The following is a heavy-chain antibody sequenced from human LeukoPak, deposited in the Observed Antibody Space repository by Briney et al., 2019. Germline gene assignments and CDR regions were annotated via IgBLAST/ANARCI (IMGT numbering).Heavy chain of an antibody. J-gene: IGHJ4*02. V-gene: IGHV3-30*18. CDR1: GFTFSSYG. CDR3: AKIAVAGAFDY. CDR2: ISYDGSNK. Sequence: GGSLRLSCAASGFTFSSYGMHWVRQAPGKGLEWVAVISYDGSNKYYADSVKGRFTISRDNSKNTLYLQMNSLRAEDTAVYYCAKIAVAGAFDYWGQGTLVTVSS. D-gene: IGHD6-19*01.